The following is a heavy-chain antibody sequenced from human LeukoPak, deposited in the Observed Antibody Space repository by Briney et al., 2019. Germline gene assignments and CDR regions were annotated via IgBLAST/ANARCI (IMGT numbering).Heavy chain of an antibody. CDR1: GYTLTELS. V-gene: IGHV1-24*01. D-gene: IGHD2-2*01. CDR2: FDPEDGET. J-gene: IGHJ6*02. Sequence: GASVKVSCKVSGYTLTELSMHWVRQAPGKGLEWMGGFDPEDGETIYAQKFQGRVTMTEDTSTDTAYMELSSLRSEDTAVYYCARGLGYCSSTSCYRYYGMDVWGQGTTVTVSS. CDR3: ARGLGYCSSTSCYRYYGMDV.